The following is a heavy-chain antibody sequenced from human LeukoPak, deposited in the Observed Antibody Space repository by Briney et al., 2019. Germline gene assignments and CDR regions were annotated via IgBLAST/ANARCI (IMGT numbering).Heavy chain of an antibody. CDR2: INAGNGNT. CDR3: ARDAHIVVVPAAPYFQH. J-gene: IGHJ1*01. V-gene: IGHV1-3*01. Sequence: ASVTVSCKASGYTFTSYAMHWVRQAPGQRLEWMGWINAGNGNTKYSQKFQGGVTITRDTSASTAYMELSSLRSEDTAVYYCARDAHIVVVPAAPYFQHWGQGTLVTVSS. D-gene: IGHD2-2*01. CDR1: GYTFTSYA.